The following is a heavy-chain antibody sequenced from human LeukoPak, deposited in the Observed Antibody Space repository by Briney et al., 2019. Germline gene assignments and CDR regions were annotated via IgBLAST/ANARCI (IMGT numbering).Heavy chain of an antibody. CDR3: ARGGIYDSSGYVDY. J-gene: IGHJ4*02. Sequence: ASVKVSCKVSGYTLTELSMHWVRQAPGKGLEWMGGIIPIFGTANYAQKFQGRVTITADESTSTAYMELSSLRSEDTAVYYCARGGIYDSSGYVDYWGQGTLVTVSS. CDR2: IIPIFGTA. D-gene: IGHD3-22*01. V-gene: IGHV1-69*13. CDR1: GYTLTELS.